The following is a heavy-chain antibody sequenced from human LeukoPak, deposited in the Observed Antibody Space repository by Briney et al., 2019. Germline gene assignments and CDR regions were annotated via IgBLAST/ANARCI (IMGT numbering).Heavy chain of an antibody. V-gene: IGHV3-48*04. Sequence: PGGSLRLSCAASGFTFSSYSMNWVRQAPGKGLEWVSYISSSSSTIYYADSVKGRFTISRDNAKNSLYLQMNSLRAEDTALYYCAREHCTNGVCYTGDSGYFDYWGQGTLVTVSS. D-gene: IGHD2-8*01. CDR2: ISSSSSTI. CDR1: GFTFSSYS. J-gene: IGHJ4*02. CDR3: AREHCTNGVCYTGDSGYFDY.